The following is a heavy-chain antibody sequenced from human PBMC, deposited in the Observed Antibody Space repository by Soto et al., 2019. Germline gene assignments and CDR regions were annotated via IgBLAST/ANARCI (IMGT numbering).Heavy chain of an antibody. CDR1: GFTFSSYS. V-gene: IGHV3-21*01. CDR3: ARDEWELRAFDI. Sequence: EVQLVESGGGLVKPGGSLRLSCAASGFTFSSYSMNWVRQAPGKGLEWVSSISSSSSYIYYAASVKGRFTISRDNAKNSLYLQMNSLRAEDTAVYYCARDEWELRAFDIWGQGTMVTVSS. D-gene: IGHD1-26*01. J-gene: IGHJ3*02. CDR2: ISSSSSYI.